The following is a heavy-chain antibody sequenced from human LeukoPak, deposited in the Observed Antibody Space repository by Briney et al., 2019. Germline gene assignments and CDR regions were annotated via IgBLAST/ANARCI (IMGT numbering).Heavy chain of an antibody. J-gene: IGHJ4*02. D-gene: IGHD6-19*01. Sequence: PSGTLSLTCAVYGGSFSGYYWSWIRQPPGKGLEWIGGINHSGSTNYNPSLKSPVTISVDTSKNQFSLKLSSVIAEDTAVYYCSRRAGEYSSGWVDYWGQGTLVTVSS. CDR1: GGSFSGYY. V-gene: IGHV4-34*01. CDR2: INHSGST. CDR3: SRRAGEYSSGWVDY.